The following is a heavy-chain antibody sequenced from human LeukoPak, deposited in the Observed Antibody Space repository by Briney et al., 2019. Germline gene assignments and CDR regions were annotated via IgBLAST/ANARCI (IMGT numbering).Heavy chain of an antibody. V-gene: IGHV4-34*01. CDR3: ARGLGWKVATMGLFFMDV. J-gene: IGHJ6*03. CDR2: INDGGDT. CDR1: GGSFSGYD. D-gene: IGHD5-24*01. Sequence: SETLSLTCGVYGGSFSGYDWSWVRQPPGKGLEWIGEINDGGDTNYNPSLKSRVTMSVDTSKNHFSLTVRSMTAADTAVYYCARGLGWKVATMGLFFMDVWGEGTTVTVSS.